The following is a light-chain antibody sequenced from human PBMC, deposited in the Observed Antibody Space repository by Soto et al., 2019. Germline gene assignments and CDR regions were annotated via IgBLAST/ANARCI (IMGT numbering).Light chain of an antibody. CDR2: GAT. V-gene: IGKV3-20*01. CDR1: QSISNNY. J-gene: IGKJ1*01. Sequence: EIVLTQSPGTLSLSPGERATLSCRASQSISNNYLTWHQQKPGQAPRLLIYGATNRATDIPDRFSGSGSGTDFTLTISRLEPEDFAVYYCHQYGSSPRTFGQGTKVEIK. CDR3: HQYGSSPRT.